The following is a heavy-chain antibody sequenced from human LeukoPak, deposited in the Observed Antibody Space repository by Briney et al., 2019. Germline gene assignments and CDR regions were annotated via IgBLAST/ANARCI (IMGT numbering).Heavy chain of an antibody. Sequence: PGGALRLSCAASGFTFNSYGMHWVRQAPGKGLEWVAVISYDGNIKYYANSVKGRFTISRDNAKNSLFLQMNSLRAEDTAVYYCARDGSGWSNWFDPWGQGTLVTVSS. V-gene: IGHV3-30*03. CDR2: ISYDGNIK. D-gene: IGHD6-19*01. CDR1: GFTFNSYG. J-gene: IGHJ5*02. CDR3: ARDGSGWSNWFDP.